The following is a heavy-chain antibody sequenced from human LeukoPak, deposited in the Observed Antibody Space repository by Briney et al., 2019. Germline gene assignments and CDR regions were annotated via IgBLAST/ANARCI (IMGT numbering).Heavy chain of an antibody. J-gene: IGHJ4*02. D-gene: IGHD3-16*01. CDR2: ISYDGSNK. CDR1: GFTFSSYA. CDR3: ARAILYTFDY. Sequence: GGSLRLSCAAFGFTFSSYAMHWVRQAPGKGLEWVAVISYDGSNKYYADSVKGRFTISRDNSKSTLYLQMNSLRAEDTAVYYCARAILYTFDYWGQGTLVTVSS. V-gene: IGHV3-30*04.